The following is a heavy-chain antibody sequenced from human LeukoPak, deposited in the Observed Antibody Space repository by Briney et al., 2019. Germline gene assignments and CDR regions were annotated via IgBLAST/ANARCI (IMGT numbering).Heavy chain of an antibody. V-gene: IGHV3-20*04. J-gene: IGHJ4*02. Sequence: PGGSLRLSCAASGFTFDDYGMSWVRQAPGKGLEWVSGINWSGGSTGYADSVKGRFTISRDNAKNSLYLQMNSLRAEDTALYYCARVLPSYCGGDCYSGSKDYWGQGTLVTVSS. CDR3: ARVLPSYCGGDCYSGSKDY. CDR2: INWSGGST. CDR1: GFTFDDYG. D-gene: IGHD2-21*02.